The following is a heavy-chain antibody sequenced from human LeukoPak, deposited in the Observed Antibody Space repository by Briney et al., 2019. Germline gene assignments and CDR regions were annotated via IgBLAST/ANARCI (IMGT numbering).Heavy chain of an antibody. J-gene: IGHJ2*01. D-gene: IGHD2-2*02. CDR2: IDHGGTT. V-gene: IGHV4-38-2*02. CDR3: ARAAPGYQLLYRGYFDL. Sequence: SETLSLTCTVSDYSINNGYYWGWIRQPPGKGLEWIGSIDHGGTTYYNPSLKSRVTISVDTSRNQFSLKLSSVTAADTAVYYCARAAPGYQLLYRGYFDLWGRGTLVTVSS. CDR1: DYSINNGYY.